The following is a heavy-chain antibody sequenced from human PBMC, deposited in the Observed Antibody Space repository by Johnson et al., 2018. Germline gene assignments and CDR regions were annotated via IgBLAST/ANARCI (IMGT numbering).Heavy chain of an antibody. CDR1: GFTFSSYG. CDR3: TRPTTMVRGVMPWFDP. J-gene: IGHJ5*02. D-gene: IGHD3-10*01. CDR2: ISGSGGST. V-gene: IGHV3-23*01. Sequence: VQLLESGGGVVQPGRSXRLSCAASGFTFSSYGMHWVRQAPGKGLEWVSAISGSGGSTYYADSVKGRFTISRDTSKNTLYLQMNSLKTEDTAEFYCTRPTTMVRGVMPWFDPWGQGTLVTVSS.